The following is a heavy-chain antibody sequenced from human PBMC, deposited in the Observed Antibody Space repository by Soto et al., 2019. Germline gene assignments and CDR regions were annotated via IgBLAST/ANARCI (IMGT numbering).Heavy chain of an antibody. Sequence: SETLSLTCTVSGGSISSGAYYWGWIRQHPGKGLEWIGYVSHRGTAYYTPSLKSRVSLSVDPSKSRFSLNVTSLTAADTAVYYCARVSATGTRWFDPWGPGTLVTVSS. D-gene: IGHD6-13*01. V-gene: IGHV4-31*03. CDR2: VSHRGTA. CDR1: GGSISSGAYY. CDR3: ARVSATGTRWFDP. J-gene: IGHJ5*02.